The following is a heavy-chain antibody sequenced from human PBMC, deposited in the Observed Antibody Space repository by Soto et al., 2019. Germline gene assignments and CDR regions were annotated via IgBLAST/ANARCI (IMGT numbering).Heavy chain of an antibody. D-gene: IGHD6-6*01. CDR2: IYYSGST. Sequence: SETLSLTCTVSGGSISSYYWSWIRQPPGKGLEWIGYIYYSGSTNYNPSLKSRVTISVDTSKNQFSLKPSSVTAADTAVYYCARGPRAQLVGSFFDYWGQGTLVTVSS. CDR3: ARGPRAQLVGSFFDY. J-gene: IGHJ4*02. CDR1: GGSISSYY. V-gene: IGHV4-59*01.